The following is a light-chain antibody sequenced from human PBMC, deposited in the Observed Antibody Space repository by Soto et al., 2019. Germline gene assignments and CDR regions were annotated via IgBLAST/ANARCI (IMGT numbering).Light chain of an antibody. J-gene: IGKJ1*01. Sequence: ETVLTQSPATLSLSPGERATLSCRASQSVSSSYLAWYQQKPGQAPRLLIYGASSRATGIPDRFSGSGSGTDFTLTISRLEPEDFAVYYCQQYGSSQWTFGQGTKVDIK. V-gene: IGKV3-20*01. CDR3: QQYGSSQWT. CDR1: QSVSSSY. CDR2: GAS.